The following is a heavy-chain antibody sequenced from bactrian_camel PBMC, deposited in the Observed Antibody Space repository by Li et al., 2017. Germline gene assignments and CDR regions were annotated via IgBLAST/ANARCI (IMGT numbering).Heavy chain of an antibody. CDR1: GFYYDNYC. V-gene: IGHV3S55*01. CDR3: VADPWTEEGLVYIHPPLI. CDR2: VESSGRT. D-gene: IGHD7*01. Sequence: HVQLVESGGGSVQAGGSLRLSCAVSGFYYDNYCMGWFRQAPGKEREAVAFVESSGRTTYAPFVQGRFTISQDAGKNTLYLQMDNLKPEDTAMYYCVADPWTEEGLVYIHPPLIIGARGPRSPSP. J-gene: IGHJ6*01.